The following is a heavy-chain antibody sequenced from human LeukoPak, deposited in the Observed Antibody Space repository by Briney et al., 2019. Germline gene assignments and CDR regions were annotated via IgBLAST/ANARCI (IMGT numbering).Heavy chain of an antibody. J-gene: IGHJ4*02. CDR1: RFTFSTYG. CDR2: ISGSGGST. CDR3: AKDVIAAAGPKFDY. V-gene: IGHV3-23*01. Sequence: GGSLRLSCAASRFTFSTYGMSWVRQAPGKGLEWVSSISGSGGSTYYADSVKGRFTISRDNSKNTLYLQMNSLRAEDTAVYYCAKDVIAAAGPKFDYWGQGTLVTVSS. D-gene: IGHD6-13*01.